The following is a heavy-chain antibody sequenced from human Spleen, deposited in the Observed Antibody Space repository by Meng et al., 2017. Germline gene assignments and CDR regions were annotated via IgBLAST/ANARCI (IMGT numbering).Heavy chain of an antibody. V-gene: IGHV1-18*01. CDR1: GYTLSSDG. CDR3: ARDEDISAAGKLFGDY. Sequence: QVQLCRFGAGVKKPGASVKASCEASGYTLSSDGFSWVRQAPGQGLEWLGWINTYNGKTDYAQKFQGRITMTGDTSISTAYMELSGLRSDDTAMYYCARDEDISAAGKLFGDYWGQGTLVTVSS. CDR2: INTYNGKT. J-gene: IGHJ4*02. D-gene: IGHD6-25*01.